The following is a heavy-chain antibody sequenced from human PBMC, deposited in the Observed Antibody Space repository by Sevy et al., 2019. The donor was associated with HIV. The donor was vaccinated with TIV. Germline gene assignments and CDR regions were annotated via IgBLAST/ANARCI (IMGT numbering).Heavy chain of an antibody. CDR2: ILYDGSNK. CDR1: GFSFSSYA. Sequence: GGSLRLSCAASGFSFSSYAMLWVRQAPGKGLDWVALILYDGSNKYYADSVKGRFTISRDNAKNTLYLQMNSLRPEDTAVYYCARDGLGGFAQTLHVWGQGTTVTVSS. CDR3: ARDGLGGFAQTLHV. D-gene: IGHD3-16*01. V-gene: IGHV3-30*04. J-gene: IGHJ6*02.